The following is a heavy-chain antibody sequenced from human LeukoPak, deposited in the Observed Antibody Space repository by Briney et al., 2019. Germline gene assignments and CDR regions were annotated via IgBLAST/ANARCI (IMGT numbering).Heavy chain of an antibody. Sequence: PGESLRLSCAASGFAFNAYWMHWVRQAPGKGLVWVSRTNSDGTITTYADSVKGRFTISRDNAKNTLYLQMSGLRAEDTAVYYCARSDYCDYWGQGTLVTVSS. CDR1: GFAFNAYW. CDR2: TNSDGTIT. CDR3: ARSDYCDY. V-gene: IGHV3-74*01. J-gene: IGHJ4*02.